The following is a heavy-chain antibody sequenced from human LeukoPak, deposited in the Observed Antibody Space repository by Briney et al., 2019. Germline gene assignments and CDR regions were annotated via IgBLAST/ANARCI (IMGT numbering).Heavy chain of an antibody. D-gene: IGHD6-13*01. V-gene: IGHV3-74*01. CDR2: VNSDESTT. Sequence: TGGSLRLSCAASGFTFSSYWMHWVRQAPGEGLAWVSRVNSDESTTSYADSVKGRFTISRDNAKNMLYLQMNSLRVEDTAVYYCAREIGAAAPDYTFDVWGQGTMVTVSS. J-gene: IGHJ3*01. CDR1: GFTFSSYW. CDR3: AREIGAAAPDYTFDV.